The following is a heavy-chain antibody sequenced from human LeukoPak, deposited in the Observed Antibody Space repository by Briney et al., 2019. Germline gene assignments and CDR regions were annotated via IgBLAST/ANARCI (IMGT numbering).Heavy chain of an antibody. J-gene: IGHJ3*02. CDR3: ARHFDRDGYKSNAFDI. CDR2: MYYSGST. D-gene: IGHD5-24*01. Sequence: SETLSLTCTVSGGSFSNSSYYWGWIRQPPGKGLEWIGSMYYSGSTYYNASLRSRVTTSVDTSKNQFSLKLSSVTAADTAVYYCARHFDRDGYKSNAFDIWGQGTMVTVSS. CDR1: GGSFSNSSYY. V-gene: IGHV4-39*01.